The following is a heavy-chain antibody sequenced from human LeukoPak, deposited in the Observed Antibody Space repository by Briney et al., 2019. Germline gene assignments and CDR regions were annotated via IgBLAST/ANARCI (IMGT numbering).Heavy chain of an antibody. CDR3: ARDLVSAFDY. CDR1: GYTFTSYA. J-gene: IGHJ4*02. CDR2: ISAGNGNT. V-gene: IGHV1-3*01. Sequence: GASVKVSCKASGYTFTSYAMHWVRQAPGQRLEWMGWISAGNGNTKYSQKFQGRVTITRDTSASTAYMELSSLRSEDTAVYYCARDLVSAFDYWGQGTLVTVSS. D-gene: IGHD2-8*02.